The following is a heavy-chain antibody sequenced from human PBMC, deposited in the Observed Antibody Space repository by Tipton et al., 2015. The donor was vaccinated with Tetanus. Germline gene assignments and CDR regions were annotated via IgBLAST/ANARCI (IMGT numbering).Heavy chain of an antibody. CDR3: ARGPFAYDR. Sequence: TLSLTCAVDGGSLNNYYWAWFRQPPGKGLEWIGEIDRSGNTRYNPSLKSRLTISVDTSKDQFSLKLSSVVAADTAVYYCARGPFAYDRWGQGALVTVSS. CDR2: IDRSGNT. CDR1: GGSLNNYY. J-gene: IGHJ5*02. V-gene: IGHV4-34*01.